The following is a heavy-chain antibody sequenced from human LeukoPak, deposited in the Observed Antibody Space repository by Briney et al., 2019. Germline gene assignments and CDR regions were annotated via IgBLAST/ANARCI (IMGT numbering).Heavy chain of an antibody. Sequence: SETLSLTCTVSGGSISSYYWSWIRQPPGKGLEWIGEINHSGSTNYNPSLKSRVTISVDTSKNQFSLKLSSVTAADTAVYYCATRLSNSGSAFRHWGQGTLVTVSS. V-gene: IGHV4-34*01. J-gene: IGHJ1*01. CDR1: GGSISSYY. CDR3: ATRLSNSGSAFRH. CDR2: INHSGST. D-gene: IGHD2/OR15-2a*01.